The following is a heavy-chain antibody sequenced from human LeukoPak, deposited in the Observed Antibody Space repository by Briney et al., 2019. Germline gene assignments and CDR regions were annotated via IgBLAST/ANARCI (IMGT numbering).Heavy chain of an antibody. CDR1: GYTFTSYY. CDR2: INPSGGST. J-gene: IGHJ4*02. V-gene: IGHV1-46*01. Sequence: ASVKVSCKASGYTFTSYYMHWVRQAPGQGLEWMGIINPSGGSTSYAQKFQGRVTMTRDMSTSTVYMELSSLRSEDTAVYYCARERELGSTAMAFFDYWGQGTLVTVSS. D-gene: IGHD5-18*01. CDR3: ARERELGSTAMAFFDY.